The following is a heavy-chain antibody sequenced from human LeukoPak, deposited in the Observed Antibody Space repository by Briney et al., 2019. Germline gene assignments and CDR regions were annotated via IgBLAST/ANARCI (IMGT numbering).Heavy chain of an antibody. CDR3: ARGKKVGSSWYGVSVN. CDR2: ISYDGSNK. Sequence: GGSLRLSCAASGFTFSSYAMHWVRQAPGKGLEWVAVISYDGSNKYYAGSVKGRFTISRDNSKNTLYLQMNSLRAEDTAVYYCARGKKVGSSWYGVSVNWGQGTLVTVSS. J-gene: IGHJ4*02. D-gene: IGHD6-13*01. V-gene: IGHV3-30-3*01. CDR1: GFTFSSYA.